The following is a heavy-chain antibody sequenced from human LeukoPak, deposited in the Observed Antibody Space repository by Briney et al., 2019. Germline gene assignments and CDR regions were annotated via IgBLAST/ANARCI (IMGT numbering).Heavy chain of an antibody. CDR1: GFTFSSYA. V-gene: IGHV3-30-3*01. J-gene: IGHJ3*02. D-gene: IGHD1-14*01. CDR3: ARNDPPRPRAFDI. CDR2: ISYDGSNK. Sequence: GGSLRLSCAASGFTFSSYAMHWVRQAPGKGLEWVAVISYDGSNKYYADSVKGRFTISRDNSKNTLYLQMNSLRAEDTAVYYCARNDPPRPRAFDIWGQGTMVTVSS.